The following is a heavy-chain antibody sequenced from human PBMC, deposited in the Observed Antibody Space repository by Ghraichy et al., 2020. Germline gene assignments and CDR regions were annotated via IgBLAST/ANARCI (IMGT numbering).Heavy chain of an antibody. J-gene: IGHJ4*02. CDR1: GFTFSSYA. V-gene: IGHV3-23*01. CDR3: DVGDRYYFDY. D-gene: IGHD3-10*01. CDR2: ISGSGGST. Sequence: GGSLRLSCAASGFTFSSYAMSWVRQAPGKGLEWVSAISGSGGSTYYADSVKGRFTISRDNSKNTLYLQMNSLRAEDTAVYYCDVGDRYYFDYWGQGTLVTVSS.